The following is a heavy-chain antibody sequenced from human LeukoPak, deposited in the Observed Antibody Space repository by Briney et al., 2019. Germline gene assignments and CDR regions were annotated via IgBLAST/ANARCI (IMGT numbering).Heavy chain of an antibody. D-gene: IGHD2-15*01. CDR3: ARENCSGGSCYSDASYGFDY. CDR1: GGTFSSYA. CDR2: IIPIFGTA. J-gene: IGHJ4*02. Sequence: SVKVSCKASGGTFSSYAISWVRQAPGQGLEWMGMIIPIFGTANYAQKFQGGVTITTDESTSTAYMELSSLRSEDTAVYYCARENCSGGSCYSDASYGFDYWGQGTLVTVSS. V-gene: IGHV1-69*05.